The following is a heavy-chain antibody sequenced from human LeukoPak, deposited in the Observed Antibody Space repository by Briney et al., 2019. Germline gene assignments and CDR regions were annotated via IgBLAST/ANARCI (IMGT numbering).Heavy chain of an antibody. V-gene: IGHV3-53*01. Sequence: GGSLRLSCAASKFAVSSKYMSWVRQAPGKGLEWVSVIYSGGSTYYADSVKGRFTISRDNSKNTLYLQMNSLRAEDTAVYYCAKTYDSSGYYFDYWGQGTLVTVSS. CDR1: KFAVSSKY. CDR3: AKTYDSSGYYFDY. J-gene: IGHJ4*02. CDR2: IYSGGST. D-gene: IGHD3-22*01.